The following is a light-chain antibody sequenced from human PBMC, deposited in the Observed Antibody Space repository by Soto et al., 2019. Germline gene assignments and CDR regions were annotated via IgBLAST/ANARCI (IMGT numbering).Light chain of an antibody. V-gene: IGKV3D-15*01. CDR1: QSVSSN. J-gene: IGKJ5*01. CDR3: QQYHNWPPIT. Sequence: EIVLTQSPATLSLSPGARAPLSGRASQSVSSNLAWYQQKPGQAPRLLIYGASTRATGIPARFSGSGSGTEFTLTISNLQSEDFAVYFCQQYHNWPPITFGQGTRLEIK. CDR2: GAS.